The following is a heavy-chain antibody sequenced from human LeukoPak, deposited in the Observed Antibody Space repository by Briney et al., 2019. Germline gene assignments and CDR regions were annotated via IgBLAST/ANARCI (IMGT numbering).Heavy chain of an antibody. Sequence: GGSLRLSCAASGFTFSNHGMNWVRQAPGKGREWVSGISPSGDITYYADSVKGRFTISRDNSKNTLYLEVISLTAEDTAVYYCAKDDAWLRFGEWSQGTLVTVSS. D-gene: IGHD3-10*01. CDR3: AKDDAWLRFGE. V-gene: IGHV3-23*01. J-gene: IGHJ4*02. CDR1: GFTFSNHG. CDR2: ISPSGDIT.